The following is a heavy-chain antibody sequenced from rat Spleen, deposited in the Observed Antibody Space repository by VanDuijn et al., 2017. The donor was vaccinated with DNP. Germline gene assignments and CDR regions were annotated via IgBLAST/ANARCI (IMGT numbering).Heavy chain of an antibody. CDR3: ARGSYLSYVMDA. Sequence: EVQLVESGGGLVQPGRSLKLSCAASGFIFRDYNMAWVRQAPTKGLEWVASISTGGGNTYYRDSVKGRFTISRDNAKSTLYLQMDSLRSEDTATYYCARGSYLSYVMDAWGQGASVTVSS. V-gene: IGHV5-25*01. J-gene: IGHJ4*01. CDR1: GFIFRDYN. CDR2: ISTGGGNT. D-gene: IGHD1-3*01.